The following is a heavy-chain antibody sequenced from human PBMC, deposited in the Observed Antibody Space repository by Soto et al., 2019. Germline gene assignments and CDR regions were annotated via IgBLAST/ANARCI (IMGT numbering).Heavy chain of an antibody. D-gene: IGHD2-21*01. CDR3: AKDAVYKAGLWVMDQ. V-gene: IGHV3-23*01. J-gene: IGHJ4*01. Sequence: GGSLRLSCAVSGFTLSTFAITWVRQAPWKGLECVSGIVGSGIQIHYADSVKGRFTISKDNSKNILYLQMDSLRVDDTAVYFCAKDAVYKAGLWVMDQWGHGTQVTGS. CDR2: IVGSGIQI. CDR1: GFTLSTFA.